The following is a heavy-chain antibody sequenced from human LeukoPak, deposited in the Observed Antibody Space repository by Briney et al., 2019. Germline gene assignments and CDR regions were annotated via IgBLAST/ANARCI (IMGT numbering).Heavy chain of an antibody. CDR3: AKDPLDYYGSGSYYNYFDY. CDR1: GFTFSSYG. D-gene: IGHD3-10*01. Sequence: GGSLRLSCAASGFTFSSYGMSWVRQAPGKGLEWVSAISGSGGSTYYADSVKGRFTISRDNSKNTLYLQMNSLRAEDTAVYYCAKDPLDYYGSGSYYNYFDYWGQGTLVTVSS. V-gene: IGHV3-23*01. J-gene: IGHJ4*02. CDR2: ISGSGGST.